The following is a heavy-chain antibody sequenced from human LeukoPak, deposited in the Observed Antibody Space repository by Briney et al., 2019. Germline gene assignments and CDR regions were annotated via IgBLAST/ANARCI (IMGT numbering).Heavy chain of an antibody. D-gene: IGHD3-16*01. J-gene: IGHJ5*02. V-gene: IGHV3-30*02. CDR3: ARDRRETMITFGGVMTAGWFDP. Sequence: GGSLRLSCAASGFTFSSYDIHWVRQAPGKGLEWVAFIRYDGSNKYYADSVRGRFTISRDNSKNTLYLQMNSLRAEDTAVYYCARDRRETMITFGGVMTAGWFDPWGQGTLVTVSS. CDR1: GFTFSSYD. CDR2: IRYDGSNK.